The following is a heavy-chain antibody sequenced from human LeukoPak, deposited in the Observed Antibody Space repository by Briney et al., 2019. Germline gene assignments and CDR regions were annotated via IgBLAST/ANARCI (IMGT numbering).Heavy chain of an antibody. CDR1: GFTFSSYS. CDR2: ISSSSSTI. J-gene: IGHJ4*02. V-gene: IGHV3-48*02. CDR3: ARAGDYCSGGSCFDY. D-gene: IGHD2-15*01. Sequence: GGSLGLSCAASGFTFSSYSMNWVRQAPGKGLEWVSYISSSSSTIYYADSVKGRFTISRDNAKNSLYLQMNSLRDEDTAVYYCARAGDYCSGGSCFDYWGQGTLVTVSS.